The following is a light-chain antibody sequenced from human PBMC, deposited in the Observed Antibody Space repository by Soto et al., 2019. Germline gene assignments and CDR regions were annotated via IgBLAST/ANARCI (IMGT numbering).Light chain of an antibody. CDR3: QHYNKRPLT. CDR1: QSVSSN. Sequence: EIVMTQSPATLSVSAGERATLSCRASQSVSSNFAWYQQKPGQAPRLLIFGASTRATGIPARFSGSGSGTEFPRTINSLQSEDFAVYYYQHYNKRPLTFGGGTKVEIK. CDR2: GAS. V-gene: IGKV3-15*01. J-gene: IGKJ4*01.